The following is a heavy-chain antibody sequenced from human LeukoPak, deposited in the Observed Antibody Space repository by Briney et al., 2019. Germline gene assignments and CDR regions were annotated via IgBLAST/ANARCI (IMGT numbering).Heavy chain of an antibody. J-gene: IGHJ4*02. CDR3: AREPSLNY. CDR1: GFTFDDYA. Sequence: QTGGSLRLSCAASGFTFDDYAMHWVRQAPGKGLEWVSGISWNSGSIGYADSVKGRFTISRDNSKNTLYLQMNSLRAEDTAVYYCAREPSLNYWGQGTLVTVSS. CDR2: ISWNSGSI. V-gene: IGHV3-9*01.